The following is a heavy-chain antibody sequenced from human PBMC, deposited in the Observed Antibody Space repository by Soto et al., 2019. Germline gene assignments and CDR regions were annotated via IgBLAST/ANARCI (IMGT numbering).Heavy chain of an antibody. Sequence: SETLSLTCAVYGGSFSGYYWSWIRQPPGKGLEWIGEINHSGSTNYNPSLKSRVTISVDTSKNQFSLKLSSVTAADTAVYYCARAPSKGYSLTAYWGQGTLVTVS. D-gene: IGHD2-21*01. J-gene: IGHJ4*02. CDR2: INHSGST. V-gene: IGHV4-34*01. CDR3: ARAPSKGYSLTAY. CDR1: GGSFSGYY.